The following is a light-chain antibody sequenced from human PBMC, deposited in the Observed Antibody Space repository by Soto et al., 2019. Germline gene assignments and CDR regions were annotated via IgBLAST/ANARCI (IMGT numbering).Light chain of an antibody. CDR3: QQYDNLPPAIT. J-gene: IGKJ5*01. V-gene: IGKV1-5*01. Sequence: DTPMTLSPSTLSASVGDRVTITCRASQSISSWLAWYQQKPGKAPKLLIYDASSLESGVPSRFSGSGSGTDFTFTISSLQPEDIATYYCQQYDNLPPAITFAHVTRLEI. CDR2: DAS. CDR1: QSISSW.